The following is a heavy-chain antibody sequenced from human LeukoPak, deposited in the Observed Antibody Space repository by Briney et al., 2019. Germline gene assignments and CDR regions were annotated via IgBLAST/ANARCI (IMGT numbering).Heavy chain of an antibody. CDR1: GYTFTGYY. CDR2: INPNSGGT. J-gene: IGHJ5*02. V-gene: IGHV1-2*06. CDR3: ARGFLYSSSWGDWFDP. Sequence: ASVKVSCKASGYTFTGYYMHWVRQAPGQGLEWMGRINPNSGGTNYAQKFQGRVTMTRDTSISTAYMELSRLRSDDTAVYYCARGFLYSSSWGDWFDPWGQGTLVTVSS. D-gene: IGHD6-13*01.